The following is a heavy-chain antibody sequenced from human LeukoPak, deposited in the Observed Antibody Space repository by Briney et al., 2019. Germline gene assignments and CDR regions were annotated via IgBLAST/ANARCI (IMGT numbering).Heavy chain of an antibody. Sequence: KSSETLSLTCTIPGGSISNYYCTWIRQLPGKGLEWVGYIYNSGPTIYNPSLESRVTISADTSKNQFSLKVNSVTAADTAVYYCARSATLRGAIDYWGQGTLVTVSS. CDR2: IYNSGPT. V-gene: IGHV4-59*08. D-gene: IGHD2-2*01. J-gene: IGHJ4*02. CDR3: ARSATLRGAIDY. CDR1: GGSISNYY.